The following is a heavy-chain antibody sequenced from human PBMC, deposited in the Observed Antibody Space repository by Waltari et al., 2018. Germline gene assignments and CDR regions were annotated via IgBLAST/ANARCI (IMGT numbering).Heavy chain of an antibody. CDR1: GGSISSSSYY. V-gene: IGHV4-39*01. J-gene: IGHJ4*02. Sequence: QLQLQESGPGLVKPSETLSFTCTVSGGSISSSSYYWGWIRQPPGKGLEWIGSIYYSGSTYYNPSRKRRVTISVDTSKNQFSLKLSSVTAADTAVYYCATKRESSASGFDYWGQGTLVTVSS. CDR2: IYYSGST. D-gene: IGHD6-19*01. CDR3: ATKRESSASGFDY.